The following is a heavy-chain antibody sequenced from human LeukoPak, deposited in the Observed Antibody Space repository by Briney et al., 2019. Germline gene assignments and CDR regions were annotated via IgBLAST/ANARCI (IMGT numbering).Heavy chain of an antibody. CDR2: IYHSGST. CDR3: ARDSARGITGTTDYYYMDV. Sequence: SQTLSLTCTVSGGSISSGGYYWSWIRQPPGKGLEWIGYIYHSGSTYYNPSLKSRVTISVDRSKNQFSLKLSSVTAADTAVYYCARDSARGITGTTDYYYMDVWGKGTTVTVSS. V-gene: IGHV4-30-2*01. D-gene: IGHD1-7*01. J-gene: IGHJ6*03. CDR1: GGSISSGGYY.